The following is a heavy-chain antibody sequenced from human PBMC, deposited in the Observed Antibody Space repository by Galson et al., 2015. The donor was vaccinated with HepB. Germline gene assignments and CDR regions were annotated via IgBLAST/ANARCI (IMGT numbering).Heavy chain of an antibody. CDR3: ARKYYYGSGSSRKNWFDP. V-gene: IGHV5-51*01. CDR2: IYPGDSDT. Sequence: QSGAEVKKPGESLKISCKGSGYSFTSYWIGWVRQMPGKGLEWMGIIYPGDSDTRYSPSFQGQVTISADKSISTAYLQWSSLKASDTAMYYCARKYYYGSGSSRKNWFDPWGQGTLVTVSS. CDR1: GYSFTSYW. J-gene: IGHJ5*02. D-gene: IGHD3-10*01.